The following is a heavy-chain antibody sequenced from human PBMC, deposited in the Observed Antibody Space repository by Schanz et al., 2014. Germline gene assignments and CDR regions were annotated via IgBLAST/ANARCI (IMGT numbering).Heavy chain of an antibody. V-gene: IGHV3-23*04. J-gene: IGHJ3*02. D-gene: IGHD3-10*01. Sequence: EVQLVESGGGLVQPGGSLRLSCTASGFTFSSYAMSWVRQAPGKGLEWLSVISASGGSTYYADSVKGRFTISRDNSKNTLYLQMNSLRAEDTAVYYCAKGRFGELSAFDIWGQGTMVTVSS. CDR2: ISASGGST. CDR1: GFTFSSYA. CDR3: AKGRFGELSAFDI.